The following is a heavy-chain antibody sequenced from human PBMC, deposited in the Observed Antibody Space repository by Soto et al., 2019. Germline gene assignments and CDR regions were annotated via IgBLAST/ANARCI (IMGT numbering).Heavy chain of an antibody. D-gene: IGHD3-10*01. CDR3: ATRDYYGSGSYRQYYYYYYMDV. V-gene: IGHV1-69*02. CDR2: IIPILGIA. CDR1: GGTFSSYT. J-gene: IGHJ6*03. Sequence: QVQLVQSGAEVKKPGSSVKVSCKASGGTFSSYTISWVRQAPGQGLEWMGRIIPILGIANYAQKFQGRVTITADKSTSTAYMGLSSLRSEDTAVYYCATRDYYGSGSYRQYYYYYYMDVWGKGTTVTVSS.